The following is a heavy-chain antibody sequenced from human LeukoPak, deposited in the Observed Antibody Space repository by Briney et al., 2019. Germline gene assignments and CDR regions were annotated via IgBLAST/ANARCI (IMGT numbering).Heavy chain of an antibody. CDR2: INPNSGGT. CDR3: ARTRYGSGSYYNDY. V-gene: IGHV1-2*02. Sequence: GASVTVSCKASGYTFTGYYMHWVRQAPGQGLEWMGWINPNSGGTNYAQKFQGRVTMTRDTSISTAYMELSRLRSDDTAVYYCARTRYGSGSYYNDYWGQGTLVTVSS. J-gene: IGHJ4*02. CDR1: GYTFTGYY. D-gene: IGHD3-10*01.